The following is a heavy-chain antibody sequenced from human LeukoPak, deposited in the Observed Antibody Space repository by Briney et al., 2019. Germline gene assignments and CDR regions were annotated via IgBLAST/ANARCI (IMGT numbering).Heavy chain of an antibody. CDR1: GGSFSGYY. Sequence: SETLSLTCAVYGGSFSGYYWSWIRQPPGKGLEWIGEINHSGSTNYNPSLKSRVTISVDTSKNQFSLKLSSVTAADTAVYYCARGHLPDYYYDSSSYYSPFDYWGQGTLVTVSS. CDR3: ARGHLPDYYYDSSSYYSPFDY. D-gene: IGHD3-22*01. J-gene: IGHJ4*02. CDR2: INHSGST. V-gene: IGHV4-34*01.